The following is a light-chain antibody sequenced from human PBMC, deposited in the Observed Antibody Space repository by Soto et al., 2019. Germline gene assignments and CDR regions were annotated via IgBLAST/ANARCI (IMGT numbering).Light chain of an antibody. V-gene: IGKV1-16*01. CDR2: AAS. Sequence: DIQMTQSPSSLSAYVGDRVTITCRASQAISNYLAWYQQKPGKVPKLLIYAASTLQSGVPSRFSGSGSETDFTLTISSLQPDDFATYYCQHYNSYSEAFGQGTKVDIK. J-gene: IGKJ1*01. CDR1: QAISNY. CDR3: QHYNSYSEA.